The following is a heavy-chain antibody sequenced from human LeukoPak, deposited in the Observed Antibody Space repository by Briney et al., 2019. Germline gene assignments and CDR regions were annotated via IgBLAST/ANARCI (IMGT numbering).Heavy chain of an antibody. Sequence: GGSLRLSCTVSGFTVSTTLMDWVRQAPGKGLEWVSLIYDDGRTVYGDSVKGRFTISRDNSKNMLYLQMNSLRADDTAVYYCARDLELSAVYYFDSWGQGTLVIVSS. V-gene: IGHV3-66*02. CDR2: IYDDGRT. CDR3: ARDLELSAVYYFDS. CDR1: GFTVSTTL. J-gene: IGHJ4*02. D-gene: IGHD3-3*01.